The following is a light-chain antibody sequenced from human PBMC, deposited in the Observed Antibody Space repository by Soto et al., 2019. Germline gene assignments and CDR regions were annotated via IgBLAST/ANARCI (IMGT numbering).Light chain of an antibody. CDR1: ESISRW. Sequence: DIQMTHSPSTLSASVGDRVTITCRASESISRWLAWYQQKPGKAPKLLIYDASNLESGVPSRFSGSGSGTDFTLTISSLEPEDFAVYYCQQRSNSGTFGQGTKVDIK. CDR3: QQRSNSGT. V-gene: IGKV1-5*01. J-gene: IGKJ1*01. CDR2: DAS.